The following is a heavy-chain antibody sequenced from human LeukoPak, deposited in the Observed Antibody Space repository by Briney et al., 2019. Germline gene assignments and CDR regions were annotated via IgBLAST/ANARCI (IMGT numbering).Heavy chain of an antibody. D-gene: IGHD3-22*01. V-gene: IGHV3-9*03. CDR2: ISWNSGSI. CDR1: GFTFSSYA. J-gene: IGHJ3*02. CDR3: AKDMDYYYDSSGSLGAFDI. Sequence: GGSLRLSCAASGFTFSSYAMSWVRQAPGKGLEWVSGISWNSGSIGYADSVKGRFTISRDNAKNSLYLQMNSLRAEDMALYYCAKDMDYYYDSSGSLGAFDIWGQGTMVTVSS.